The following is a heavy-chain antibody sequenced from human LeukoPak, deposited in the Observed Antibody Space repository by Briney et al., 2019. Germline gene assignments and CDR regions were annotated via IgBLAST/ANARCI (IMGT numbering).Heavy chain of an antibody. Sequence: GGSLRLSCAASGFTFSSYSMNWVRQAPGKGLEWVANIKQDGSEEYYMDSAKGRFTISRDNAKNSLYLQMNSLRAEDTAVYYCARDLGTGRPHDYWGQGTLVTVSS. J-gene: IGHJ4*02. CDR3: ARDLGTGRPHDY. V-gene: IGHV3-7*01. CDR2: IKQDGSEE. D-gene: IGHD3/OR15-3a*01. CDR1: GFTFSSYS.